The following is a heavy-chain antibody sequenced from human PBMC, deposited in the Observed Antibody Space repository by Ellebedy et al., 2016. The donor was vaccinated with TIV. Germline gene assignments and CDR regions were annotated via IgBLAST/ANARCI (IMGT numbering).Heavy chain of an antibody. J-gene: IGHJ5*02. V-gene: IGHV1-69*04. CDR1: GSTLSNCA. CDR2: IIPRLQMT. CDR3: ATTTDSGAKGS. D-gene: IGHD4/OR15-4a*01. Sequence: AASVKVSCKASGSTLSNCAINWVRQAPDRGLEWLGRIIPRLQMTNYAQRFQGRVFITADNSTCPAYMELSSLQSEATAVYYCATTTDSGAKGSWGQGTLVTVSS.